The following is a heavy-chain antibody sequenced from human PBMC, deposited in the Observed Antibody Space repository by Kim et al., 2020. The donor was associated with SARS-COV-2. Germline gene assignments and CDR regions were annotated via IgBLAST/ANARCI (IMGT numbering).Heavy chain of an antibody. V-gene: IGHV3-43*02. D-gene: IGHD5-12*01. CDR3: VRDVRGYSGSFGLGYFD. Sequence: GGSLRLSCVGSGFIFEDHAFNWVRQVPGKGLEWLAIISGDGTRSLYAGFVEGRFSISRDNGKNSLFLEMHSLRRDDAALYSCVRDVRGYSGSFGLGYFD. J-gene: IGHJ4*01. CDR2: ISGDGTRS. CDR1: GFIFEDHA.